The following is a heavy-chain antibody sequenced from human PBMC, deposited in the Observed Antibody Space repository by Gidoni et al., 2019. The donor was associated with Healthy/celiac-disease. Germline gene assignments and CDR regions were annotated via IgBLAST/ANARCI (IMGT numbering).Heavy chain of an antibody. Sequence: QFQWVRPEAGLKKPGASVKASGTAFGHTFRTTDTSWVRQAPGQGLGWMGRIIPSLDRANYAQRFQGKVTNTADKPTSTAYMPLRSLRFEDTAVYCCERDDVAEYSSGWSTEYPFDVWGQGTMVTVSS. J-gene: IGHJ3*01. D-gene: IGHD6-19*01. CDR1: GHTFRTTD. V-gene: IGHV1-69*04. CDR2: IIPSLDRA. CDR3: ERDDVAEYSSGWSTEYPFDV.